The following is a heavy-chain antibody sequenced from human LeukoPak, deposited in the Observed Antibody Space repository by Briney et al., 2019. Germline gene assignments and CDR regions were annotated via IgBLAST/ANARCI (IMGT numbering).Heavy chain of an antibody. J-gene: IGHJ4*02. D-gene: IGHD3-10*01. V-gene: IGHV4-59*01. CDR1: GGPLSAYY. CDR2: IYDSGST. Sequence: KASETLSLTCTVSGGPLSAYYWTWIRQPPGKGLEWIGYIYDSGSTNYNPSLKSRVTISVDTSKNQFSLKLTSVTAADTAVYYCARSYNRVVLLYYWGQGTLVTVSS. CDR3: ARSYNRVVLLYY.